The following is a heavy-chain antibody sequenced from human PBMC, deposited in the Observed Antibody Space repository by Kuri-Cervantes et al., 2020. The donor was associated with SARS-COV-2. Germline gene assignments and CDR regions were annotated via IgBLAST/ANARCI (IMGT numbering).Heavy chain of an antibody. Sequence: GGSLRLSCAASGFTFSSYGMHWVRQAPGKGLEWVAFIRYDGSNKYYADSVKGRFTISRDNSKNTLYLQMNSPRAEDTAVYYCAKERSNRVAVAQWGQGTLVTVSS. D-gene: IGHD6-19*01. J-gene: IGHJ4*02. CDR1: GFTFSSYG. CDR2: IRYDGSNK. V-gene: IGHV3-30*02. CDR3: AKERSNRVAVAQ.